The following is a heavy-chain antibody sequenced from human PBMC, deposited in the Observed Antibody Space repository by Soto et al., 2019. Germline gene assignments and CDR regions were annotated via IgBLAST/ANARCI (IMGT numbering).Heavy chain of an antibody. Sequence: SETLSLTCTVSGGSISSYYWSWIRQPPGKGLEWLGYSYSSGNTNYNPSLKSRVSISLATSKNQFSLYLQMNSLRAEDTAVYYCARDFDYWGQGTRVTVSS. J-gene: IGHJ4*02. CDR2: SYSSGNT. V-gene: IGHV4-59*01. CDR3: ARDFDY. CDR1: GGSISSYY.